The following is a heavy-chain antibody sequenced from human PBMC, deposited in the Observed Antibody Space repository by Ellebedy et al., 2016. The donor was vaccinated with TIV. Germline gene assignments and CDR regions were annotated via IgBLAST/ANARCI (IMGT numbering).Heavy chain of an antibody. Sequence: GGSLRLSXAASGFTFNSYAMSWVRQAPGKGLEWVSGITGSGGGTYYADSVKGRFTISRDNSKNTLYLQMNSLRAEDTAVYYCAKDRLGIWFGELLLAFDIWGQGTMVTVSS. J-gene: IGHJ3*02. V-gene: IGHV3-23*01. CDR1: GFTFNSYA. CDR2: ITGSGGGT. CDR3: AKDRLGIWFGELLLAFDI. D-gene: IGHD3-10*01.